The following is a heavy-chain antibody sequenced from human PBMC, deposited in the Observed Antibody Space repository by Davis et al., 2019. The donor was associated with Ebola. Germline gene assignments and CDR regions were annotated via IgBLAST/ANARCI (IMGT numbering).Heavy chain of an antibody. J-gene: IGHJ4*02. D-gene: IGHD3-16*01. CDR2: ISLNSGST. CDR1: GFTFTGYY. CDR3: ARDDKVMHFDY. V-gene: IGHV1-2*02. Sequence: ASVKVSCKASGFTFTGYYMHWVRQAPGQGPEWMGWISLNSGSTKYSHKFQGRVTMTRDTSINTARVELSGLRSDDTAVYYCARDDKVMHFDYWGQGTLVTVSS.